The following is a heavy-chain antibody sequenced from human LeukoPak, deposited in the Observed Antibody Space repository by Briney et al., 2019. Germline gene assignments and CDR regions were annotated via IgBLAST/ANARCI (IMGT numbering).Heavy chain of an antibody. Sequence: SETLSLTCTVSGGSISSSSYYWGWIRQPPGKGLEWIGSIYYSGSTYYNPSLKSRVTISVDTSKNQFSLKLSSVTAADTAVYYCAGTTYKGENAFDIWGQGTMVTVSS. CDR1: GGSISSSSYY. D-gene: IGHD5-24*01. J-gene: IGHJ3*02. CDR2: IYYSGST. V-gene: IGHV4-39*01. CDR3: AGTTYKGENAFDI.